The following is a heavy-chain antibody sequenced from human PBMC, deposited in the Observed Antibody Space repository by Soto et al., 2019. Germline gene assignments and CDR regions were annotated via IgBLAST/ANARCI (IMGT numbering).Heavy chain of an antibody. CDR3: ARGYDILTGYFTPLGY. V-gene: IGHV5-10-1*01. D-gene: IGHD3-9*01. CDR2: IDPSDSYI. Sequence: GESLKISCKGSGYSFTSYWINWVRQMPGKGLEWMGRIDPSDSYINYSPSFQGHVTISADKSISTAYLQWSSLKASDTAMYYCARGYDILTGYFTPLGYWGQGTLVTVS. CDR1: GYSFTSYW. J-gene: IGHJ4*02.